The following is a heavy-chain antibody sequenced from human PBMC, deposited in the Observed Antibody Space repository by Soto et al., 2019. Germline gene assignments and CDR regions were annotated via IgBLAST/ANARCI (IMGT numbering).Heavy chain of an antibody. Sequence: EVQLVESGGGLVKPGESLRLSCAASGFTFSSYSMNWVRQAPGKGQAWVSSISSSSSYIYYADSVKGRFTISRDNAKNSLYLQMNSLRAEDTAVYYCARAEGLRFLEWLLDYFDYWGQGTLVTVSS. CDR3: ARAEGLRFLEWLLDYFDY. V-gene: IGHV3-21*01. CDR1: GFTFSSYS. CDR2: ISSSSSYI. J-gene: IGHJ4*02. D-gene: IGHD3-3*01.